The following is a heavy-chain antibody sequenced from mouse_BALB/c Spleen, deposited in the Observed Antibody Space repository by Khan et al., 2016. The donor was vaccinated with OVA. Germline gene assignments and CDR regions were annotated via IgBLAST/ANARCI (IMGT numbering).Heavy chain of an antibody. Sequence: QVQLQQSGAELARPGASVKMSCKASGYTFTSYMIHWVKQRPGQGLEWIGYINPSSGYTNYNQKFKDKATLTADKSSSTAYMQLSSLTSEDAAVYYCARAGPYYGNYGAWFAYWGQGTLVTVSA. V-gene: IGHV1-4*01. J-gene: IGHJ3*01. CDR3: ARAGPYYGNYGAWFAY. CDR2: INPSSGYT. D-gene: IGHD2-10*01. CDR1: GYTFTSYM.